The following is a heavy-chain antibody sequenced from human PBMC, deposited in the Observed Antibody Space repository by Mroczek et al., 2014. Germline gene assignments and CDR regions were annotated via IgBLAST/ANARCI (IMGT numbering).Heavy chain of an antibody. D-gene: IGHD5-18*01. CDR2: IYYSGST. CDR3: ARVLYSYGTYYYYYGMDV. CDR1: GGSISSYY. J-gene: IGHJ6*02. Sequence: QVQLVESGPGLVKPSETLSLTCTVSGGSISSYYWSWIRQPPGKGLEWIGYIYYSGSTNYNPSLKSRVTILVDTSKNQFSLKLSSVTAADTAVYYCARVLYSYGTYYYYYGMDVWGQGTTVTVSS. V-gene: IGHV4-59*01.